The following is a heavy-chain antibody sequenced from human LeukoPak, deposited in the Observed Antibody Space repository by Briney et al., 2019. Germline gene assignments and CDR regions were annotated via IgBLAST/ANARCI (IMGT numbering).Heavy chain of an antibody. D-gene: IGHD3-10*01. V-gene: IGHV1-18*01. CDR3: ARGPDGAGNYYPFDN. Sequence: ASVKVSCKASGYIFIRYGISWVRQAPGQCPEWMGWIGPYNGNTNYVQKFQGRVTMTTDTSTSTAYMELRSLRSDDTAVYYCARGPDGAGNYYPFDNWGQGTLVTVSS. J-gene: IGHJ4*02. CDR2: IGPYNGNT. CDR1: GYIFIRYG.